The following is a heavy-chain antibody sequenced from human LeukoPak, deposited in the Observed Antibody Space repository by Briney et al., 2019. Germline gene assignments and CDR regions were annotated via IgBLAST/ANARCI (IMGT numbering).Heavy chain of an antibody. Sequence: GGSLRLSCAASGFTFSSYGMHWVRQAPGKGLEWVAFIRYDGSNKYYADSVKGRFTISRDNSKNTLYLQMNSLRAEDTAVYYCARGGGIFGVVIYYFDYWGQGTLVTVSS. V-gene: IGHV3-30*02. D-gene: IGHD3-3*01. J-gene: IGHJ4*02. CDR3: ARGGGIFGVVIYYFDY. CDR2: IRYDGSNK. CDR1: GFTFSSYG.